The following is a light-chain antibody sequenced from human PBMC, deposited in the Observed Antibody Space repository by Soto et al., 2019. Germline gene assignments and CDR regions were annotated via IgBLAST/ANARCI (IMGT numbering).Light chain of an antibody. CDR3: QQYYSYPPVT. CDR2: RES. V-gene: IGKV1-8*01. J-gene: IGKJ4*01. Sequence: AIRMTQSPSSLSAYTGDRVTITCRASQGISTYLAWYQQKAGKAPKLRIYRESTLQSGVPSRFSDSGSGTEFTLTIGSLQSEDIATYYCQQYYSYPPVTFGGGTKVEI. CDR1: QGISTY.